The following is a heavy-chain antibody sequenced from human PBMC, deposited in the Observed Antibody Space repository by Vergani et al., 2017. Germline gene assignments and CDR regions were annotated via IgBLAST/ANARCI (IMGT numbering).Heavy chain of an antibody. Sequence: QVQLVQSGAEVKKPGSSVKVSCKASGGTFSSYAISWVRQAPGQGLEWMGGIIPIFGTANYAQKFQGRVTITADESTSTAYMERSSLRSEDTAVYYCARAGPRDYGGNSEPFDYWGQGTLVTVSS. J-gene: IGHJ4*02. CDR1: GGTFSSYA. CDR3: ARAGPRDYGGNSEPFDY. D-gene: IGHD4-23*01. CDR2: IIPIFGTA. V-gene: IGHV1-69*01.